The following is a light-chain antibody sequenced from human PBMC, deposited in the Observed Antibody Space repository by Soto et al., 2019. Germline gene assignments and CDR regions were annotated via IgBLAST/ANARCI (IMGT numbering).Light chain of an antibody. V-gene: IGKV3-20*01. CDR1: QSIFNNY. Sequence: EIVLTQSPGTLSLSPRERATLSCRASQSIFNNYLAWYQQKPGQAPRLLVYGASFRATGIPDRFSGSGSGTDFTLTISRLEPEDCAVYYCQQYGGSPFTFGQVTRLEIK. CDR3: QQYGGSPFT. CDR2: GAS. J-gene: IGKJ2*01.